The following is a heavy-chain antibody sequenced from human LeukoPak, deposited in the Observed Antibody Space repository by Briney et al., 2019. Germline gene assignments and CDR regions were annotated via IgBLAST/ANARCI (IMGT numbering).Heavy chain of an antibody. CDR3: ARVRIIYVATVTGVDY. Sequence: GASVKVSCKASGYTFTSYGISWVRQAPGQGLEWMGWISAYNGNTNYAQKLQGRVTMTTDTSTSTAYMELRSLRSDDTAVYYCARVRIIYVATVTGVDYWGQGTLVTVSS. V-gene: IGHV1-18*01. CDR2: ISAYNGNT. CDR1: GYTFTSYG. J-gene: IGHJ4*02. D-gene: IGHD4-17*01.